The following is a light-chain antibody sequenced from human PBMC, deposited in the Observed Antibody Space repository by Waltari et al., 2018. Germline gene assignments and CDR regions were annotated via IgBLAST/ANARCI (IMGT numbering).Light chain of an antibody. J-gene: IGKJ4*01. CDR2: KTS. CDR3: LQVTHMPPT. CDR1: ESLVHGDGNTY. V-gene: IGKV2-24*01. Sequence: VLTQTPLSSPVTLGQPASISCKSRESLVHGDGNTYLSWLQQRPGQPPRLLIYKTSKRRSGVPDRFSGSGTGTDFTLKISRVEAEDVGVYYCLQVTHMPPTFGGGTKVEIK.